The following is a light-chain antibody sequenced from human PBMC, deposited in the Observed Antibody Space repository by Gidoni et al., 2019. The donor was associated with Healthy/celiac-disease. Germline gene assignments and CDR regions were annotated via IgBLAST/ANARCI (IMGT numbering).Light chain of an antibody. CDR3: QQSYSTPPH. CDR1: QSIRSY. J-gene: IGKJ5*01. V-gene: IGKV1-39*01. Sequence: DIQLTQSPSSLSASVGDRVTITCRASQSIRSYLNWYQQKPGKAPKLLIYAASSLQSGVPSRFSGSGSGTDFTLTISSLQPEDFATYYCQQSYSTPPHFGQGTRLEIK. CDR2: AAS.